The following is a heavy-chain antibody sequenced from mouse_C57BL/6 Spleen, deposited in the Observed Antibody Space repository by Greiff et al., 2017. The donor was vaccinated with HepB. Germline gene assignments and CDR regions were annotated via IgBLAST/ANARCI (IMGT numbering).Heavy chain of an antibody. CDR3: ARGNGFYAMDY. D-gene: IGHD1-1*01. J-gene: IGHJ4*01. CDR2: ISYSGST. CDR1: GYSITSGYD. Sequence: EVKLMESGPGMVKPSQSLSLTCTVSGYSITSGYDWHWIRHFPGNKLEWMGYISYSGSTNYNPSLKSRISITHDTSKNHFFLKLNSVTTEDTATYYCARGNGFYAMDYWGQGTSVTVSS. V-gene: IGHV3-1*01.